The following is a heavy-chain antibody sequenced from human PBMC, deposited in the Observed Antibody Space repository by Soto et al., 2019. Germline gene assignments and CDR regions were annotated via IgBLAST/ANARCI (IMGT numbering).Heavy chain of an antibody. Sequence: QVQLQQWGAGLLKPSETLSLTCAVYGGSFGGDYWTWIRQPPEKGLEWMGEIDHSGDTNYNPSLKSRINMSVDTSQNNLYLRLSYVTAAGTAVYYCARGGLSRWFGELSTPFADHWGQGTLVTVSS. CDR3: ARGGLSRWFGELSTPFADH. CDR1: GGSFGGDY. CDR2: IDHSGDT. J-gene: IGHJ5*02. D-gene: IGHD3-10*01. V-gene: IGHV4-34*01.